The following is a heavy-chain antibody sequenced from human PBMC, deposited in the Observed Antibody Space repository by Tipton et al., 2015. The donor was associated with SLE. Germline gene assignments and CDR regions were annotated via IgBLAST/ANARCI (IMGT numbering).Heavy chain of an antibody. D-gene: IGHD2/OR15-2a*01. Sequence: SLRLSCAASGFTFSDSTIHWVREASGKGLEWVGRVRSKLNNYDTAYGASVKGRFTISRDDSKNTAFLQMNSLRTEDTAVYYCIWYYSGRGNWGQGTLVTVSS. CDR2: VRSKLNNYDT. J-gene: IGHJ4*02. CDR1: GFTFSDST. CDR3: IWYYSGRGN. V-gene: IGHV3-73*01.